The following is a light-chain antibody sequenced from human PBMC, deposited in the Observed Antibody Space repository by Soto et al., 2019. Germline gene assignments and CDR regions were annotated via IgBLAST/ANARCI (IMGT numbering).Light chain of an antibody. CDR1: QSISNNY. CDR3: QQYGSRCT. J-gene: IGKJ2*02. CDR2: GAS. V-gene: IGKV3-20*01. Sequence: EIVLTQSPGSLSLSPGERATLSCRASQSISNNYLAWYQQKPGQAPRLLIYGASTGATGIPDRFSGSGSGKDFTLTISRLEPEDFAVYYCQQYGSRCTFGQGTKLEIK.